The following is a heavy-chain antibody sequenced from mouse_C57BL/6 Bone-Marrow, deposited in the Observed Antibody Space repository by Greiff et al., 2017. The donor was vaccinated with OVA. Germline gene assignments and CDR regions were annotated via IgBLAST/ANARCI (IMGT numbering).Heavy chain of an antibody. CDR2: IYPSDSET. CDR3: ARLYYAMDY. Sequence: QVQLQQPGAELVRPGSSVKLSCKASGSTFTSYWMDWVKQRPGQGLEWIGNIYPSDSETHYNQKFKDKATLTVDKSSSTAYMQLSSLTSEDSAVYYCARLYYAMDYWGQGTSVTVSS. J-gene: IGHJ4*01. CDR1: GSTFTSYW. V-gene: IGHV1-61*01.